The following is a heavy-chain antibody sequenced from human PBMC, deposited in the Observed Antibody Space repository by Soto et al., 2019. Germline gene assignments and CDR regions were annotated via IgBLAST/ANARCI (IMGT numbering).Heavy chain of an antibody. CDR1: GYTFTGYY. CDR3: ARGYCSGGSCYFDY. V-gene: IGHV1-2*04. CDR2: INPNSGGT. Sequence: XSVKVSCKASGYTFTGYYMHWVRQAPGQGLEWMGWINPNSGGTNYAQKFQGWVTMTRDTSISTAYMELSRLRSDDTAVYYCARGYCSGGSCYFDYWGQGTLVTVSS. J-gene: IGHJ4*02. D-gene: IGHD2-15*01.